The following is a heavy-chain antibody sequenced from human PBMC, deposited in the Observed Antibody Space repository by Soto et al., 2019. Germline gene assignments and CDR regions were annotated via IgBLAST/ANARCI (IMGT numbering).Heavy chain of an antibody. CDR3: ARDGGSGVEMATITGY. CDR2: ISYDGSNK. V-gene: IGHV3-30-3*01. J-gene: IGHJ4*02. CDR1: GFTFSSYA. D-gene: IGHD5-12*01. Sequence: QVQLVESGGGVVQPGRSLRLSCAASGFTFSSYAMHWVRQAPGKGLEWVAVISYDGSNKYYADSVKGRFTISRDNSKNTLDLQMNSLRAEDTAVYYCARDGGSGVEMATITGYWGQGTLVTVSS.